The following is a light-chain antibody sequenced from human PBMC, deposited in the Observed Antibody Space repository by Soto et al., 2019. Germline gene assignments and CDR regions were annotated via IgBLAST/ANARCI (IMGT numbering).Light chain of an antibody. V-gene: IGKV3-11*01. CDR3: QQRKHWPPLT. J-gene: IGKJ4*01. CDR2: DTS. Sequence: EVVLTQSPAIRSVSPGERAILSCRASQSVEKYLVWYQQKPGQAPRLLIYDTSNRATGIPARFSGSGSETDFTLTISSLEPEDFAVYYCQQRKHWPPLTFGGGTKVELK. CDR1: QSVEKY.